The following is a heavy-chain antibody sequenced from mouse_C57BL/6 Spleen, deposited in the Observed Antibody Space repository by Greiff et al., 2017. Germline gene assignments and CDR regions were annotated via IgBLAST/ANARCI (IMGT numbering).Heavy chain of an antibody. D-gene: IGHD2-4*01. CDR1: GFTFSSYG. CDR3: ARHHYDYTGSWFAY. CDR2: ISRGGCYT. J-gene: IGHJ3*01. Sequence: EVKLMESGGDLVKPGGSLKLSCAASGFTFSSYGMSWVRQTPDKRLEWVATISRGGCYTYYPDSVQGRFTISRDNAKNTLFVQMSRLKSEDTAMYYCARHHYDYTGSWFAYWGQGTLVTVSA. V-gene: IGHV5-6*01.